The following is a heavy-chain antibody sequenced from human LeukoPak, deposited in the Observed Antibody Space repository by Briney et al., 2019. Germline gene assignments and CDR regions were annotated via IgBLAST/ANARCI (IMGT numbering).Heavy chain of an antibody. V-gene: IGHV1-2*02. CDR2: INPNSGGT. CDR3: AREERLLWFGELRRGMDV. D-gene: IGHD3-10*01. J-gene: IGHJ6*02. CDR1: GYTFTGYY. Sequence: ASVTVSCKASGYTFTGYYMHWVRQAPGQGLEWMGWINPNSGGTNYAQKFQGRVTMTRDTSISTAYMELRRLRSDDTAVYYCAREERLLWFGELRRGMDVWGQGTTVTVSS.